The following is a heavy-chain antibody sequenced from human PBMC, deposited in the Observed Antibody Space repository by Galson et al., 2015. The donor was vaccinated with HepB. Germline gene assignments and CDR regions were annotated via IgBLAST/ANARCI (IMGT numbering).Heavy chain of an antibody. J-gene: IGHJ5*01. CDR3: AKDGGLPYCSSTFCPKQYGIDS. D-gene: IGHD2-2*01. CDR2: IPYDENNE. Sequence: SLRLSCAASGFTFSTYGMHWVRQAPGKGLEWVAVIPYDENNEYYSDSVKGRFTISRDNSKNTLYLQMNSLRAEDTAVYYCAKDGGLPYCSSTFCPKQYGIDSLGQGTLVTVSS. V-gene: IGHV3-30*18. CDR1: GFTFSTYG.